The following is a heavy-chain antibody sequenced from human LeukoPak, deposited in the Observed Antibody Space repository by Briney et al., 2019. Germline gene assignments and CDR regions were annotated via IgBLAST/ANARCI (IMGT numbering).Heavy chain of an antibody. J-gene: IGHJ3*02. CDR3: AKEDFGGGAFDI. D-gene: IGHD3-3*01. CDR1: AFAFSNPS. CDR2: LSGGGDIT. Sequence: GGSLRLSSAASAFAFSNPSTFWVRHAPGKGLEWVSGLSGGGDITYYAESVEGRFTISRDNSKNTLYLQMNSLRGEDTAVYYCAKEDFGGGAFDIWGQGTMVTVSS. V-gene: IGHV3-23*01.